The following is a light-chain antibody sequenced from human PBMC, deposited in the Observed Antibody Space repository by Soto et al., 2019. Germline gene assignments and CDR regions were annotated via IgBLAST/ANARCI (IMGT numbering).Light chain of an antibody. V-gene: IGLV2-14*03. CDR3: SSYTTISTLV. J-gene: IGLJ2*01. Sequence: QSVLTQPASVSGSPGQSITIPGIGPSSDIGAYDSVSWYQQHPGKVPKPMIYDVANRPSGVSDRFSGSKSGNTASLTISGLQAEDEADYYCSSYTTISTLVFGGGTKLTVL. CDR1: SSDIGAYDS. CDR2: DVA.